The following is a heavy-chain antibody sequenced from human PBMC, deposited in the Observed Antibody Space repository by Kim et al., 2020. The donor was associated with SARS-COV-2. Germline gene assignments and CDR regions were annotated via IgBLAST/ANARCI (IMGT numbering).Heavy chain of an antibody. V-gene: IGHV6-1*01. D-gene: IGHD2-21*01. J-gene: IGHJ4*02. Sequence: HSAPSLKSRKTINPDTSKNQFALQLNAVTPDDTAVYYCARAAVWLEHYFDYWGQGTLVTVSS. CDR3: ARAAVWLEHYFDY.